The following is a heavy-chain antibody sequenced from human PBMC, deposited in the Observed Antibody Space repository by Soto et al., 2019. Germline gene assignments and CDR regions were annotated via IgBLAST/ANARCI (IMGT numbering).Heavy chain of an antibody. D-gene: IGHD3-10*01. J-gene: IGHJ4*02. CDR1: GFTFSSYG. CDR2: IWYDGSNK. Sequence: GGSLRLSCAASGFTFSSYGMHWVRQAPGKGLEWVAVIWYDGSNKYYADSVKGRFTISRDNSKNTLYLQMNSLRAEDTAVYYCARDYSYGSGSYSYFDYWGQGTLVTVSS. V-gene: IGHV3-33*01. CDR3: ARDYSYGSGSYSYFDY.